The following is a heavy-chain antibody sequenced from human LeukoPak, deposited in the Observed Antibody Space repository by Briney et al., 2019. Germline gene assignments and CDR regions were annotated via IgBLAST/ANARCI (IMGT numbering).Heavy chain of an antibody. Sequence: ASVKVSCKASGYTFTGYYMHWVRQAPGQGLEWMGWINPNSGGTNYAQKFQGRVTMTRDTSISTAYMELSGLRSDDTAVYYCARDSLGEYYFDYWGQGTLVTVSS. J-gene: IGHJ4*02. CDR1: GYTFTGYY. CDR3: ARDSLGEYYFDY. D-gene: IGHD3-10*01. V-gene: IGHV1-2*02. CDR2: INPNSGGT.